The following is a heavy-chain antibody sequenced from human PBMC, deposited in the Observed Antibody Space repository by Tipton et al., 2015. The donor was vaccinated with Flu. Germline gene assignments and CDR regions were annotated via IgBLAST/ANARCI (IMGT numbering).Heavy chain of an antibody. CDR1: GYTFTRHY. J-gene: IGHJ3*02. CDR2: INPSGGTT. Sequence: QSGAEVKKPGASVKISCKASGYTFTRHYIHWVRQAPGQGLEWMGIINPSGGTTIYAQRLQGRVTLTMDTSTRTVYMELSSLRSDDTAVYYCVRFSGGGERAAFDTWGQGTKVTVSA. V-gene: IGHV1-46*03. CDR3: VRFSGGGERAAFDT. D-gene: IGHD2-15*01.